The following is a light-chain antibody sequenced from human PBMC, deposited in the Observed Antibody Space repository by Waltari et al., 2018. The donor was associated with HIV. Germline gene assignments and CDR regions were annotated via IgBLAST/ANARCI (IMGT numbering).Light chain of an antibody. CDR2: WAS. CDR1: QSLLYTSNNKDY. Sequence: DIVMTQSPESLAVSLGGRATIHCRSSQSLLYTSNNKDYLVWYQQKPGQPPKVLISWASTRESGVPDRFSGSGSGTDFTLTISSLQAEDVAVYYCQQYYSTPVTFGQGTKLEIK. V-gene: IGKV4-1*01. CDR3: QQYYSTPVT. J-gene: IGKJ2*01.